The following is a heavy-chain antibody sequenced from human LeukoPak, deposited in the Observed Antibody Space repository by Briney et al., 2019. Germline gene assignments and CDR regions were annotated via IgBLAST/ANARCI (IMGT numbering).Heavy chain of an antibody. CDR1: GGSISSSSYY. Sequence: KPSETLSLTCTVSGGSISSSSYYWGWIRQPPGKGLEWIGSIYYSGSTYYNPSLKSRVTISVDTSKNQFSLKLSSVTAADTAAYYCARRSGAMMVDYFDYWGQGTLVTVSS. CDR3: ARRSGAMMVDYFDY. D-gene: IGHD3-22*01. V-gene: IGHV4-39*01. CDR2: IYYSGST. J-gene: IGHJ4*02.